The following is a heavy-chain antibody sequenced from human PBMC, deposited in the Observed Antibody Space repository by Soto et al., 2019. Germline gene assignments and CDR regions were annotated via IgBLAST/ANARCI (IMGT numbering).Heavy chain of an antibody. Sequence: QVQLQQWGAGLLKPSETLSLTCAVYGGSFSGYYWSWIRQPPGKGLEWIGEINHSGSTNYNPSLKSRVTISVDTSKNQFSLKLSSVPAAGTAVYYCARVSNMYDYIWGSYRYNFDSWGQGTLVTVSS. V-gene: IGHV4-34*01. CDR2: INHSGST. CDR3: ARVSNMYDYIWGSYRYNFDS. CDR1: GGSFSGYY. D-gene: IGHD3-16*02. J-gene: IGHJ4*02.